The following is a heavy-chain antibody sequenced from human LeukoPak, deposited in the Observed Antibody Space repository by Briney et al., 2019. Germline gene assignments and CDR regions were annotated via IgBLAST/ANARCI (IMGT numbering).Heavy chain of an antibody. Sequence: GGSLRLSCAASGFTFSNYAMSWVRQAPGKGLEWVSAISDSGGSTYYADSVKGRFTISRDNSKNTLYLQMNSLRAEDTAVYYCAKDRSIALVGTSFDYWGQGTLVTVSS. CDR1: GFTFSNYA. CDR2: ISDSGGST. V-gene: IGHV3-23*01. J-gene: IGHJ4*02. D-gene: IGHD6-13*01. CDR3: AKDRSIALVGTSFDY.